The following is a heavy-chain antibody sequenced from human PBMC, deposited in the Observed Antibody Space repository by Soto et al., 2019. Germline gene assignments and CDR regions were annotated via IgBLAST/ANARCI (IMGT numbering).Heavy chain of an antibody. CDR2: IYYSGST. D-gene: IGHD4-4*01. Sequence: QLQLQESGPGLVKPSETLSLTCTVSGGSISSSSYYWGWIRQPPGKGLEWIGSIYYSGSTYYNPSLKSRVTISVDTSKNQFSLKLSSVTAADTAVYYCARLPVTGYWYGMDVWGQGTTVTVSS. J-gene: IGHJ6*02. V-gene: IGHV4-39*01. CDR3: ARLPVTGYWYGMDV. CDR1: GGSISSSSYY.